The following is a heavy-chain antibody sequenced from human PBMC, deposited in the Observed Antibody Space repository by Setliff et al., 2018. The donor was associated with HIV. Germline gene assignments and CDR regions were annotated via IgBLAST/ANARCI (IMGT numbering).Heavy chain of an antibody. CDR2: MNPNTGVS. D-gene: IGHD3-10*01. CDR1: GHTFTNVD. J-gene: IGHJ6*04. CDR3: ASGKGVGGVVITDGLDV. V-gene: IGHV1-8*01. Sequence: ASVKVSCKASGHTFTNVDIHWLRRATGQGLEWMGWMNPNTGVSGYALKFQARVTMTRDTSISTAYLELRTLTSEDTAVYYCASGKGVGGVVITDGLDVWGKGTTVTVSS.